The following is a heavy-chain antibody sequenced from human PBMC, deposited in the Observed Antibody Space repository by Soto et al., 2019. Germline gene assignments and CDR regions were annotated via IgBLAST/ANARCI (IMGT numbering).Heavy chain of an antibody. CDR3: ASSKYDVVEGSVWLDA. J-gene: IGHJ5*02. D-gene: IGHD3-16*01. CDR2: MCHSGNT. V-gene: IGHV4-30-2*01. CDR1: GGSIPSGLYS. Sequence: TLSLPFAVSGGSIPSGLYSRGSTRQPPGEGLEYIGDMCHSGNTYSNPCLKGRVTISLDHSRNQFSLRLNSVAAADSAVYFCASSKYDVVEGSVWLDAWGQGTLVTVSS.